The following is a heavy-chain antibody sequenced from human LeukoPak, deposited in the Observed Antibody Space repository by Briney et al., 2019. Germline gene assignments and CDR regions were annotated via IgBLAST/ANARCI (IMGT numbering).Heavy chain of an antibody. J-gene: IGHJ5*02. V-gene: IGHV1-2*02. CDR1: GYTFTGYY. CDR3: ARVGIVVVPAASWFDP. D-gene: IGHD2-2*01. Sequence: ASVKVSCKASGYTFTGYYMHWVRQAPGQGLEWMGWINPNSGGTNYAQKFQGRVTVTRDTSISTAYMELSRLRSDDTAVYYCARVGIVVVPAASWFDPWGQGTLVTVSS. CDR2: INPNSGGT.